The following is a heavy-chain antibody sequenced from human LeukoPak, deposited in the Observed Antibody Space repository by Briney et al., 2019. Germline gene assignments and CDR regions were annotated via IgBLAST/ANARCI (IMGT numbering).Heavy chain of an antibody. J-gene: IGHJ4*02. V-gene: IGHV1-46*01. D-gene: IGHD5-12*01. CDR1: GYTFTNYY. Sequence: EASVTVSYKASGYTFTNYYMHWVRQAPGQGLEWMGIINPSGGSTSYAQKFQGRVTMTRDTSTSTVYMELSSLRSEDTAVYYCAREPNIVAAFDYWGQGTLVTVSS. CDR3: AREPNIVAAFDY. CDR2: INPSGGST.